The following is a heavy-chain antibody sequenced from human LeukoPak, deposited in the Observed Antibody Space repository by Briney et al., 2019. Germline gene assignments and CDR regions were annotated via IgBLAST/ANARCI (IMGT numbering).Heavy chain of an antibody. Sequence: PSETLSLTCTVSGYSISSGYYWGWIRQPPGKGLEWIGSIYHSGSTYYNPSLKSRVTISVDTSKNQFSLKLSSVTAADTAVYYCARDNPTMVVVANDAFDIWGQGTMVTVSS. J-gene: IGHJ3*02. CDR2: IYHSGST. CDR3: ARDNPTMVVVANDAFDI. D-gene: IGHD2-15*01. V-gene: IGHV4-38-2*02. CDR1: GYSISSGYY.